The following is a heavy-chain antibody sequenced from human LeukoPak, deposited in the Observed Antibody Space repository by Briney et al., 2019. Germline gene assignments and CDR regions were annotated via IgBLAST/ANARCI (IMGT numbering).Heavy chain of an antibody. Sequence: ASVKVSCKASGYTFTCYYMHWVRQAPGQGLEWMGWINPNSGGTNYAQKFQGRVTMTRDTSISTAYMELSRLRSDDTAVYYCARVPVLRFLEWLLLFDYWGQGTLVTVSS. D-gene: IGHD3-3*01. J-gene: IGHJ4*02. CDR2: INPNSGGT. V-gene: IGHV1-2*02. CDR3: ARVPVLRFLEWLLLFDY. CDR1: GYTFTCYY.